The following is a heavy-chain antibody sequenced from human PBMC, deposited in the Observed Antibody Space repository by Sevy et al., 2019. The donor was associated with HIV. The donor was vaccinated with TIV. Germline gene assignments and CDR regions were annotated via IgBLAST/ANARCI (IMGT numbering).Heavy chain of an antibody. V-gene: IGHV3-11*01. CDR1: GFTFSDYY. CDR2: ISSSGSTM. J-gene: IGHJ4*02. Sequence: GEALKISCAASGFTFSDYYMRWIRQAPGKGLEWVSYISSSGSTMYYADSVKGRFIISRDNAKNSLHLQMNSLRAEDTAVYYCARDRWSSTFFDSWGQGTLVTVSS. CDR3: ARDRWSSTFFDS. D-gene: IGHD6-13*01.